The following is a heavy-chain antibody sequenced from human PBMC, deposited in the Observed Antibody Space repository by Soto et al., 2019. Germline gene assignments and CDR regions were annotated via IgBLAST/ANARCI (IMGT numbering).Heavy chain of an antibody. J-gene: IGHJ4*02. CDR2: IYYSGST. CDR1: GGSISSSSYY. Sequence: QLQLQESGPGLVKPSETLSLTCTVSGGSISSSSYYWGWIRQPPGKGLEWIGSIYYSGSTYYNPSPKSRVTIAVDTSKNQFSLQLSSVTAADTAVYYCATTYYFGSGSAYWGQGTLVTVSS. D-gene: IGHD3-10*01. V-gene: IGHV4-39*01. CDR3: ATTYYFGSGSAY.